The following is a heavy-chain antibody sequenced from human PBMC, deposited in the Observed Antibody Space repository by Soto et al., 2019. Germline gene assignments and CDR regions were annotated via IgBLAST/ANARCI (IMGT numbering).Heavy chain of an antibody. D-gene: IGHD4-4*01. J-gene: IGHJ6*02. CDR3: VKPPVITASYYYYDMDV. V-gene: IGHV3-23*01. Sequence: EAPLLESGGGLVQPGGSLRLSCAASGFTFSTYPMSWVRQAPGKGLEWVSGISGSGISTYYTDSVKGRFTISRDKSKNTVFLQMNSLRDEDTAVYYCVKPPVITASYYYYDMDVWGQGPTVTVSS. CDR1: GFTFSTYP. CDR2: ISGSGIST.